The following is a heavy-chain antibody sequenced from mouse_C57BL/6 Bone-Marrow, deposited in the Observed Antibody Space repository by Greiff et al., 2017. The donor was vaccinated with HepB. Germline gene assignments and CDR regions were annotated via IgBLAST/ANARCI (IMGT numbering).Heavy chain of an antibody. Sequence: VQLKESGPVLVKPGASVKMSCKASGYTFTDYYMNWVKQSHGKSLEWIGVINPYNGGTSYNQKFKGKATLTVDKSSSTAYMELNSLTSEDSAVYYCARRTGTPDYWGQGTTLTVSS. D-gene: IGHD4-1*01. CDR1: GYTFTDYY. J-gene: IGHJ2*01. CDR3: ARRTGTPDY. CDR2: INPYNGGT. V-gene: IGHV1-19*01.